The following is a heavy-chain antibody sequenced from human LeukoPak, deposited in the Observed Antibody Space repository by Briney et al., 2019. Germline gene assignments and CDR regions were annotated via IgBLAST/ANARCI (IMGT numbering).Heavy chain of an antibody. D-gene: IGHD3-22*01. CDR2: IASRSTYI. CDR3: ARDRSAIAVVYYYGMDV. CDR1: GFTFSSYS. V-gene: IGHV3-21*04. Sequence: GGSLRLSCAASGFTFSSYSMNWVRQAPGKGLEWVSSIASRSTYIYYADSVKGRFTISRDNAKNSLYLQMNSLRAEDTAVYYCARDRSAIAVVYYYGMDVWGQGTTVTVSS. J-gene: IGHJ6*02.